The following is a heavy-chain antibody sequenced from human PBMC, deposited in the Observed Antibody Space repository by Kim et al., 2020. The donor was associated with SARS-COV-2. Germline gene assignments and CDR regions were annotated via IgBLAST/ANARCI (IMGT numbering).Heavy chain of an antibody. CDR2: ISYDGSNK. CDR1: GFTFSSYA. Sequence: GGSLRLSCAASGFTFSSYAMHWVRQAPGKGLEWVAVISYDGSNKYYADSVKGRFTISRDNSKNTLYLQMNSLRAEDTAVYYCARDNKNRDYFDYWGQGTL. J-gene: IGHJ4*02. CDR3: ARDNKNRDYFDY. V-gene: IGHV3-30*04.